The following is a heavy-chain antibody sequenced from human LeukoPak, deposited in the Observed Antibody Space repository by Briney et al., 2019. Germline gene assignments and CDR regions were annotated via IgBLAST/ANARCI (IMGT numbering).Heavy chain of an antibody. Sequence: SETLSLTCTVSGVSISSYYWTWIRQPAGKGLEWIGRIYSSGNTNCNPSLESRVTMSVDTSKNQFSLKLSSVTAADTAVYYCARERGNLRGNAFDTWGQGTMVTVSS. CDR2: IYSSGNT. V-gene: IGHV4-4*07. D-gene: IGHD1-26*01. CDR1: GVSISSYY. J-gene: IGHJ3*02. CDR3: ARERGNLRGNAFDT.